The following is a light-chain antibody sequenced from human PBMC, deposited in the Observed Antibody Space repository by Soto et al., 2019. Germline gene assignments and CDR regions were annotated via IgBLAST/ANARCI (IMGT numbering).Light chain of an antibody. Sequence: EIVLTQSPGTLSLSPGERATLSCRASQTISSSFLAWYQQKPGQAPRLLIYRASRRAPGIPDRFSGSGSWTDFTLTISRLEPEDFAVYYGHLFGSSPLDTFGPGTKVEIK. V-gene: IGKV3-20*01. CDR3: HLFGSSPLDT. CDR1: QTISSSF. CDR2: RAS. J-gene: IGKJ3*01.